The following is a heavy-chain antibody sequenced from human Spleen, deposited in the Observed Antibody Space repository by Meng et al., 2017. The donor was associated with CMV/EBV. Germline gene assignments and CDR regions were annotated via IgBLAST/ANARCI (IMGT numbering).Heavy chain of an antibody. Sequence: GGSLRLSCAASGFTFSSYEMNWVRQAPGKGLEWVSYISSSGGTMYYVDSVKGRFTISRDNAKNSLYLQMNSLRAEDTAVYYCATRAPRGDGYNYDYFDNWGQGTLVTVSS. CDR1: GFTFSSYE. J-gene: IGHJ4*02. V-gene: IGHV3-48*03. D-gene: IGHD5-24*01. CDR2: ISSSGGTM. CDR3: ATRAPRGDGYNYDYFDN.